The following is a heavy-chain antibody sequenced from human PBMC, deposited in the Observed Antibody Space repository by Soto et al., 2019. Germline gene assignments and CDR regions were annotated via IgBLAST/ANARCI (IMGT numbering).Heavy chain of an antibody. CDR1: GYTFTIYG. D-gene: IGHD3-22*01. V-gene: IGHV1-18*04. J-gene: IGHJ4*02. Sequence: QVQLVQSGAEVKKPGASVKVSCKASGYTFTIYGISWVRQAPGPGLEWMGWISGYNGNTNYAQNLQDRGTLTTDAATSSVYMELRSVRSVDSAVYYCESVDYDDSSGYYGYWGQGTLITVSS. CDR3: ESVDYDDSSGYYGY. CDR2: ISGYNGNT.